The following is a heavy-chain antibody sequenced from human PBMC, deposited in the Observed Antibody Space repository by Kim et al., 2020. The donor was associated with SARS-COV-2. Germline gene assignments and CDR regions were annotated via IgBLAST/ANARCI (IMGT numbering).Heavy chain of an antibody. CDR1: GFSLSTRGVG. D-gene: IGHD1-26*01. Sequence: SGPTLVNPTQTLTLTCTFSGFSLSTRGVGVGWIRQPPGKALEWLALIYWDDDKRYSPSLKSRLTIIKDTSGKQVVLIMTNMDPVDTATYFCVHSEGVVGATRGYDSWGQGTLVTVSS. CDR2: IYWDDDK. J-gene: IGHJ5*01. V-gene: IGHV2-5*02. CDR3: VHSEGVVGATRGYDS.